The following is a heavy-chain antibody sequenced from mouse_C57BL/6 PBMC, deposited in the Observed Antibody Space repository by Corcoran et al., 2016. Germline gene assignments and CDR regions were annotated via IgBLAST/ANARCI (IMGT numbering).Heavy chain of an antibody. V-gene: IGHV9-3*01. CDR2: INTYSGVP. CDR1: GYTFTTYG. J-gene: IGHJ1*03. CDR3: ASTCYYGSSHWYFDV. Sequence: QIQLVQSGPELKKPGETVKISCKASGYTFTTYGMSWVKQAPGKGLKWMGWINTYSGVPTYADDFKGRFAFSLETSAGTAYLQINNIKNEDTATYFCASTCYYGSSHWYFDVWCTGTTVTVSS. D-gene: IGHD1-1*01.